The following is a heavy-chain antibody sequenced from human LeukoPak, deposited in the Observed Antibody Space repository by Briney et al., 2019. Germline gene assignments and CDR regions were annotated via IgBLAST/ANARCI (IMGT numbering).Heavy chain of an antibody. V-gene: IGHV1-46*01. Sequence: ASVKVSCKASGYTFTSYYMHWVRQAPGQGLEWMGIIDPSGGSTSYAQKFQGRVTMTRDTSTSTVYMELSSLRSEDTAVYYCARGPDYYDSSGYYPDYWGQGTLVTVSS. J-gene: IGHJ4*02. CDR3: ARGPDYYDSSGYYPDY. CDR2: IDPSGGST. CDR1: GYTFTSYY. D-gene: IGHD3-22*01.